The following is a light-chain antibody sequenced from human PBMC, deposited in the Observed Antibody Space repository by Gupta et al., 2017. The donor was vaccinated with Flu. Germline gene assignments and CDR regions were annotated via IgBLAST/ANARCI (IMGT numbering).Light chain of an antibody. Sequence: VLTLPPPATVAPRQTATLSCGGDTIRRKTVHCYQRKPGQAPVLVLYDDSERPAVCPVRFAGSTAGSTASLTISRVEAGDDADYFCQAWDSTSVVFGTGTKVTVL. CDR3: QAWDSTSVV. J-gene: IGLJ1*01. CDR2: DDS. V-gene: IGLV3-21*02. CDR1: TIRRKT.